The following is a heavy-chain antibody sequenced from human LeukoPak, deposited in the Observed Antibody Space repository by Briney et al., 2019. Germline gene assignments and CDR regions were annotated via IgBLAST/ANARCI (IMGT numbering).Heavy chain of an antibody. J-gene: IGHJ4*02. V-gene: IGHV3-7*01. CDR3: ASGRHDFLH. D-gene: IGHD3/OR15-3a*01. Sequence: GGSLRLSCAASGFDFSTYWMTWVRQAPGKGLEWPANINLDGSEQHYVDSSLKGRFTISRDNAKNSLYLQMTSLRVEDTAVYYCASGRHDFLHWGQGTLVTVSS. CDR1: GFDFSTYW. CDR2: INLDGSEQ.